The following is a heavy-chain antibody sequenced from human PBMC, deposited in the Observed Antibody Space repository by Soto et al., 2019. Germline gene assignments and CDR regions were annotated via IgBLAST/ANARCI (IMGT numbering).Heavy chain of an antibody. V-gene: IGHV1-69*08. D-gene: IGHD5-12*01. CDR2: IIPILSIA. CDR3: ARDRGDGYNLS. Sequence: QVQLVQSGAEVRKPGSSVKVSCKASGGTFSSYTISWVRQAPGQGLEWMGRIIPILSIANYAQKFQGRVTINEDKSTSTDEMELRNLRSEDTAVYYCARDRGDGYNLSWGQGTLVTFSS. CDR1: GGTFSSYT. J-gene: IGHJ4*02.